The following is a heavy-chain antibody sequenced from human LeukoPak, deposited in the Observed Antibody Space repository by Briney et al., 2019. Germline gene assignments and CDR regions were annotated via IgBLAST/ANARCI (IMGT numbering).Heavy chain of an antibody. V-gene: IGHV3-23*01. D-gene: IGHD6-19*01. CDR1: GFIFSNYA. CDR2: VNGSGDTT. CDR3: AKDLRAVAGRGPFDY. Sequence: GGSLRVSCAASGFIFSNYAMSWVRQALGKGPEWVSAVNGSGDTTYYADSVKGRFTISRDNSKNTMYLEMNSLRAEDTAVYYCAKDLRAVAGRGPFDYWGQGTLVTVSS. J-gene: IGHJ4*02.